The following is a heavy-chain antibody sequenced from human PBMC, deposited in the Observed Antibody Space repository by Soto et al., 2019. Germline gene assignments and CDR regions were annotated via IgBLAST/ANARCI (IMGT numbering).Heavy chain of an antibody. CDR1: GGSFSGYY. Sequence: PSETLSLTCAVYGGSFSGYYWSWIRQPPGKGLEWIGEINHSGSTNYNPSLKSRVTISVDTPKNQFSLKLSSVTAADTAVYYCARGPGDYIWGSYRYRPSQSHQFDYWGQGTLVTVSS. CDR2: INHSGST. CDR3: ARGPGDYIWGSYRYRPSQSHQFDY. V-gene: IGHV4-34*01. J-gene: IGHJ4*02. D-gene: IGHD3-16*02.